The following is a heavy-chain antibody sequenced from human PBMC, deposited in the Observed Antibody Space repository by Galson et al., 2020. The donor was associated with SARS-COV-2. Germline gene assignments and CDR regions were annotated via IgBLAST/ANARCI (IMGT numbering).Heavy chain of an antibody. D-gene: IGHD3-16*02. CDR2: IRGTGGNT. Sequence: GESLKISCAASGFTFNNYAMHWVRQAPGKGPEWVSAIRGTGGNTYYADSVKGRFTISRDNSRNTLYLQLSSLRADDTALYYCVKTRSVVPATNDAFEIWGRGTMVTVSS. V-gene: IGHV3-23*01. CDR1: GFTFNNYA. CDR3: VKTRSVVPATNDAFEI. J-gene: IGHJ3*02.